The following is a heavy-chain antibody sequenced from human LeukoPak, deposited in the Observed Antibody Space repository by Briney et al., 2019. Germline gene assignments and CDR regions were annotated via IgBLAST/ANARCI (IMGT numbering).Heavy chain of an antibody. J-gene: IGHJ4*02. V-gene: IGHV1-24*01. CDR1: GYTLTELS. Sequence: ASVKVSCKASGYTLTELSMHWVRQAPGKGLEWMGGFDPEDGETIYAQKFQGRVTMTEDTSTDTAYMELSSLRSEDTAVYYCATEYSGSSKGLEYYFDYWGQGTLVTVSS. CDR3: ATEYSGSSKGLEYYFDY. D-gene: IGHD1-26*01. CDR2: FDPEDGET.